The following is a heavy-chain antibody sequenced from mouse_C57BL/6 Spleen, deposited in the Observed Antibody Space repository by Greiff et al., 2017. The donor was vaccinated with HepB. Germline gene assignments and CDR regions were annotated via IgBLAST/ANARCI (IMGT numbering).Heavy chain of an antibody. V-gene: IGHV1-20*01. CDR1: GYSFTGYF. J-gene: IGHJ2*01. CDR2: INPYNGDT. CDR3: ARGTTVVTDY. Sequence: LVKPGDSVKISCKASGYSFTGYFMNWVMQSHGKSLEWIGRINPYNGDTFYNQKFKGKATLTVDKSSSTAHMELRSLTSEDSAVYYCARGTTVVTDYWGQGTTLTVSS. D-gene: IGHD1-1*01.